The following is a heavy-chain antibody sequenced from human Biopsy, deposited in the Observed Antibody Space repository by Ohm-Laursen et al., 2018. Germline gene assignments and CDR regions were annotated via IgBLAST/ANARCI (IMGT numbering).Heavy chain of an antibody. CDR1: GGSLSSYS. V-gene: IGHV4-4*07. CDR3: VRGVDYYDPYHYYALDV. CDR2: IYTGGIT. J-gene: IGHJ6*02. Sequence: SQTLSLTCTVSGGSLSSYSWSWIRQPAGKGLEWIGQIYTGGITNYNPSPKSRVTISVDTSKNQFSLKVRSVTAADTAVYYCVRGVDYYDPYHYYALDVWGQGTTVTVPS. D-gene: IGHD3-22*01.